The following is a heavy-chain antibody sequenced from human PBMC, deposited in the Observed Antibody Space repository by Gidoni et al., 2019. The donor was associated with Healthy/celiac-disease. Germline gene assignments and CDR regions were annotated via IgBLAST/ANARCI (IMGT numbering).Heavy chain of an antibody. CDR2: ISYDGSNK. CDR1: VFSFSSYA. Sequence: QVQLVESGGGVVQPGRSLRLSCATSVFSFSSYAMHWVRPAPGKGVEWVAVISYDGSNKYYADSVKGRFTISRDNSKNTLYLQMNSLRAEDTAVYYCAREEGYYYAFDIWGQGTMVTVSS. CDR3: AREEGYYYAFDI. J-gene: IGHJ3*02. V-gene: IGHV3-30-3*01. D-gene: IGHD2-8*01.